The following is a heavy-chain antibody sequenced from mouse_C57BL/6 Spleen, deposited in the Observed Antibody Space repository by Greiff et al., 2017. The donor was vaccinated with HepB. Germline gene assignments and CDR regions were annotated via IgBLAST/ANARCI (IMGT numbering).Heavy chain of an antibody. CDR1: GFNIKDDY. CDR3: TTGLRGRAFAY. Sequence: VQLQQSGAELVRPGASVKLSCTASGFNIKDDYMHWVKQRPEQGLEWIGGIDPENGDTEYASKFQGKATITADTSSNTAYLQLSSLTSEDTAVYYCTTGLRGRAFAYWGQGTLVTVSA. J-gene: IGHJ3*01. D-gene: IGHD2-4*01. CDR2: IDPENGDT. V-gene: IGHV14-4*01.